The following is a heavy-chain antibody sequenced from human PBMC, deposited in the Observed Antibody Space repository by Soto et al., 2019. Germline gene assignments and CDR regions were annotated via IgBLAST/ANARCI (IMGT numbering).Heavy chain of an antibody. V-gene: IGHV1-3*01. J-gene: IGHJ6*02. Sequence: ASVKVSCKASGYTFTSYAMYWVRQAPGQRLEWMGWINAGNGNTKYSQKFQGRVTITRDTSASTAYMELSSLRSEDTAVYYCASGYYDFWSGYYTGYYGMDVWGQGTTVTVSS. CDR2: INAGNGNT. CDR1: GYTFTSYA. D-gene: IGHD3-3*01. CDR3: ASGYYDFWSGYYTGYYGMDV.